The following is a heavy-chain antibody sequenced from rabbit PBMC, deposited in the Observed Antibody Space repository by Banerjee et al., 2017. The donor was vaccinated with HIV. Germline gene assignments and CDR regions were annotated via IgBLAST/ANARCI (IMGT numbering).Heavy chain of an antibody. Sequence: QEQLEESGGDLVKPEGSLTLTCKASGLDFSSSYWICWVRQAPGKGLEWIGTIYAGSSGITDYASWVNGRFTISKTSSTTVTLQMTSLTAADTATYFCARDLTGVIGWNFGLWGPGTLVTVS. CDR3: ARDLTGVIGWNFGL. V-gene: IGHV1S45*01. J-gene: IGHJ6*01. CDR1: GLDFSSSYW. D-gene: IGHD1-1*01. CDR2: IYAGSSGIT.